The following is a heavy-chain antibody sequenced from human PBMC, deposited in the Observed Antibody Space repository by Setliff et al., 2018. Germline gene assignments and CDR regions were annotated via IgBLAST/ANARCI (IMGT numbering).Heavy chain of an antibody. Sequence: PSETLSLTCTVSGYSISSGHYWGWIRQPPGKGLEWIGSISHSGSTYYNPSLKSRVTISVDTSKNQFSLKLSSVTAADTAVYYCARDSNYYGSGTKSGDYGMDVWGQGTTVTVSS. CDR3: ARDSNYYGSGTKSGDYGMDV. J-gene: IGHJ6*02. CDR2: ISHSGST. CDR1: GYSISSGHY. D-gene: IGHD3-10*01. V-gene: IGHV4-38-2*02.